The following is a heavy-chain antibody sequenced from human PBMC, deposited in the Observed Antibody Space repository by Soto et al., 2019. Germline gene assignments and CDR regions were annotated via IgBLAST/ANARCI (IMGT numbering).Heavy chain of an antibody. J-gene: IGHJ6*02. CDR3: ARDPPRAYYYYYGMDV. V-gene: IGHV1-2*02. CDR1: GYTFTGYY. Sequence: ASVKVSCKASGYTFTGYYMHWVRQAPGQGLEWMGWINPNSGGTNYAQKFQGRVTMTRDTSISTAYVELSRLRSDDTAVYYCARDPPRAYYYYYGMDVWGQGTTVTVSS. D-gene: IGHD2-21*01. CDR2: INPNSGGT.